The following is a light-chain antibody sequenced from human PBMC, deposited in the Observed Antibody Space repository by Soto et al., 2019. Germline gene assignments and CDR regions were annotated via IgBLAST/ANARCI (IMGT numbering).Light chain of an antibody. J-gene: IGLJ1*01. CDR1: SSNIRNNY. CDR3: GTWDSSLSDYV. CDR2: DNN. V-gene: IGLV1-51*01. Sequence: QSVLTQPPSVSAAPRQKVTISCSGSSSNIRNNYVSWYQQLPGTAPKLLIYDNNKRPSGIPDRFSGSKSGTSATLGITGLQTGDEADYYCGTWDSSLSDYVFGTGTRSPS.